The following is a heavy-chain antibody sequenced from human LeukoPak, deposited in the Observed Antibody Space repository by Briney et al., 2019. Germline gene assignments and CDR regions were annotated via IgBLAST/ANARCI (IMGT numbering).Heavy chain of an antibody. V-gene: IGHV1-46*01. J-gene: IGHJ4*02. CDR2: INPSGGST. D-gene: IGHD3-9*01. CDR1: GHTFTSYY. Sequence: ASVKVSCKASGHTFTSYYMHWVRQAPGQGLEWMGIINPSGGSTSYAQKFQGRVTMTRDTSTSTVYMELSSLRSEDTAVYYCARPYYDILTGYQWYFDYWGQGTLVTVSS. CDR3: ARPYYDILTGYQWYFDY.